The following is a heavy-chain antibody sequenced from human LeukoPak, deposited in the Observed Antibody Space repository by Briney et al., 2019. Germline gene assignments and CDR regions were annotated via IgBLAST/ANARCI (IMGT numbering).Heavy chain of an antibody. CDR1: GGSFSGYY. D-gene: IGHD5-18*01. CDR3: ARGLLGYSYGYPSFGGTETDYLNY. J-gene: IGHJ4*02. CDR2: INHSGST. V-gene: IGHV4-34*01. Sequence: SETLSLTCAVYGGSFSGYYWSWIRQPPGKGLEWIGEINHSGSTNYNPSLKSRVTISVDTSKNQFSLKLSSVTAADTAVYYCARGLLGYSYGYPSFGGTETDYLNYWGQGTLVTVSS.